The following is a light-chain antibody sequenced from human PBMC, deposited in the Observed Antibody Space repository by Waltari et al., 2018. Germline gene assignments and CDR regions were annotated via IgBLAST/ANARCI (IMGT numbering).Light chain of an antibody. CDR3: NSRDSSGNPNWV. CDR1: SLRSYY. V-gene: IGLV3-19*01. CDR2: GKN. Sequence: SSELTQDPAVSVALGQTVRITCQGESLRSYYASWYQQKPGQAPVLVIYGKNNRPSGIPDRFSGSSSGNTASLTITGAQAEDEADYYCNSRDSSGNPNWVFGGGTKLTVL. J-gene: IGLJ3*02.